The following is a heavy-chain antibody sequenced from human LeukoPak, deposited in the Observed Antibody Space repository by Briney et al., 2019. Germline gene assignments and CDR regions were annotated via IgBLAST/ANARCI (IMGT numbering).Heavy chain of an antibody. CDR1: GCTFPSYG. D-gene: IGHD3-22*01. CDR2: VSGDNGNT. J-gene: IGHJ4*02. CDR3: ARDCDRSGYYCY. Sequence: ASVKVSCKASGCTFPSYGISWVRRAPGQGLEWMGWVSGDNGNTNYAQKLQGRVTMTTDTSTSTAYMELRSLRSEDTAVYYCARDCDRSGYYCYWSQGTLVTVSS. V-gene: IGHV1-18*01.